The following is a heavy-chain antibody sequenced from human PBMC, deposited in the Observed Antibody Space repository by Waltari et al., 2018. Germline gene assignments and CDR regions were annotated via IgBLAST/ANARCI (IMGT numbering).Heavy chain of an antibody. CDR1: GYSISSGYY. CDR3: ARVVYYFDA. J-gene: IGHJ4*02. CDR2: VYKGGGARTT. V-gene: IGHV4-38-2*02. Sequence: QVQLQESGPGLVKPSETLSLTCSVPGYSISSGYYWGWIRQSPGKGLEWIGSVYKGGGARTTLYNKSLDNRLILSVDTSKNQFSLKLYSVTAADTAIYYCARVVYYFDAWGQGILVTVSS.